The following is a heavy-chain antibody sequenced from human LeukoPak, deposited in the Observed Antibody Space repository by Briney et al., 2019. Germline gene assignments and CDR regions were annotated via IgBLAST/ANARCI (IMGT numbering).Heavy chain of an antibody. V-gene: IGHV4-59*01. Sequence: SEPLSLTCTVSGGSISSSYWRWIRQPPGKGLERIGYIYYSGTTNYNPSLKSRVSVSVDTSKNQFSLKLSSVTAADTAVYYCTRGAFGVTVTNYHYFYMDVWGKGTTVTVSS. CDR3: TRGAFGVTVTNYHYFYMDV. D-gene: IGHD4-11*01. CDR2: IYYSGTT. CDR1: GGSISSSY. J-gene: IGHJ6*03.